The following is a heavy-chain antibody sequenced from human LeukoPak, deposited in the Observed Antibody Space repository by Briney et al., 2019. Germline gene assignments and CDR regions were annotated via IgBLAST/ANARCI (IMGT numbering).Heavy chain of an antibody. Sequence: PGGSLRLSCAASGFVFSDYGMHWVRQAPGKGLEWVAFVRYDGSNEYYADSMKGRFTISRDNSKNTLHLQMNNLTADDTAIYYCARELVSLGTGYFDLWGRGTLVTVSS. CDR2: VRYDGSNE. V-gene: IGHV3-30*02. J-gene: IGHJ2*01. CDR1: GFVFSDYG. CDR3: ARELVSLGTGYFDL. D-gene: IGHD7-27*01.